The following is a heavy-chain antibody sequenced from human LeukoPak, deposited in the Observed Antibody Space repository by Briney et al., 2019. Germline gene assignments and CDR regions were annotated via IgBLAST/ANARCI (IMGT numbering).Heavy chain of an antibody. Sequence: GGSLRLSCAASGFTFDDYGMSWVRQAPGKGLGWVSVIYSGGSTYYADSVKGRFTISRDNSKNTLYLQMNSLRAEDTAVYYCARGHDYGPLYYFDYWGQGTLVTVSS. V-gene: IGHV3-66*01. CDR1: GFTFDDYG. J-gene: IGHJ4*02. CDR3: ARGHDYGPLYYFDY. CDR2: IYSGGST. D-gene: IGHD4-17*01.